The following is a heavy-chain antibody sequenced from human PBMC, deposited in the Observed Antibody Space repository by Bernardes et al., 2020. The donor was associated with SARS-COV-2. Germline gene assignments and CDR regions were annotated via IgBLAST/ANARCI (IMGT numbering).Heavy chain of an antibody. CDR2: IKGTVDGGTI. V-gene: IGHV3-15*01. CDR1: GFIFDHGW. CDR3: TTERNHCGRPNCQAKYGMDV. D-gene: IGHD2-15*01. Sequence: GSLSLSCVASGFIFDHGWMSWVRPAPGKGLEWIGRIKGTVDGGTIDYGAPAKGRFSISRDGSKNTLYLQMNNLKSEDTAVYYCTTERNHCGRPNCQAKYGMDVWGQGTTVTVSS. J-gene: IGHJ6*02.